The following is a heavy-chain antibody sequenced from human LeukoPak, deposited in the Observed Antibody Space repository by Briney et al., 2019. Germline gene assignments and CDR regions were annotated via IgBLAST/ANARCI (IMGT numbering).Heavy chain of an antibody. Sequence: PGGSLRLSCAASGFTFNNYYMSWVRQAPGKGLEWVANINQGGSEKYYVDSVRGRFTISRDNAKNSLYLQMNSLRAEDTAIYYCARAGFTQWGFDYWGQGTLVTVSS. CDR3: ARAGFTQWGFDY. CDR1: GFTFNNYY. J-gene: IGHJ4*02. D-gene: IGHD3-16*01. V-gene: IGHV3-7*01. CDR2: INQGGSEK.